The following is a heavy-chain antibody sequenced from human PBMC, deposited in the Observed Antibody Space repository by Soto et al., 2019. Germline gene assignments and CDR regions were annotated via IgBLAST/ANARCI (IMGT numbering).Heavy chain of an antibody. J-gene: IGHJ6*03. CDR1: GFTFSSYA. D-gene: IGHD2-2*01. V-gene: IGHV3-23*01. CDR2: ISGSGGST. CDR3: AKGVVPAAPYYYYYYMDV. Sequence: EVQLLESGGGLVQPGGSLRLSCAASGFTFSSYAMSWVHQAPGKGLEWVSAISGSGGSTYYADSVKGRFTISRDNSKNTLYLQMNSLRAEDTAVYYCAKGVVPAAPYYYYYYMDVWGKGTTVTVSS.